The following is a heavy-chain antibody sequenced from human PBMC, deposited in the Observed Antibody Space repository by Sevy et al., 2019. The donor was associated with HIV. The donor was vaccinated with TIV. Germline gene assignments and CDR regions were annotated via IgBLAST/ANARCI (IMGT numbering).Heavy chain of an antibody. D-gene: IGHD2-8*01. J-gene: IGHJ4*02. CDR2: FCFGDGTM. CDR3: VREGCTKPHDY. V-gene: IGHV3-23*01. CDR1: GSTFSRYT. Sequence: GGSLRLSCAASGSTFSRYTMTWVRQAPGKGLEWVSTFCFGDGTMNYADSAKGRFTISRDNSKNTLYLQMNSLRAEDTAIYYCVREGCTKPHDYWGQGTLVTVSS.